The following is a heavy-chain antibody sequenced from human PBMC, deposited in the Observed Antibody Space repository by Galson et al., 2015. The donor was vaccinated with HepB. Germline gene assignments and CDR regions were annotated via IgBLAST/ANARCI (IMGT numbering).Heavy chain of an antibody. J-gene: IGHJ4*02. CDR1: RITFKTYS. Sequence: SLRLSCAGSRITFKTYSMNWVRQAPGKGLEWVSSISRKSNYIYYADSVKGRFTIFRDNAKNSLFLQMNSLRAEDTAVYFCARPPVGDPDSGTPLYYFDSWGQGTLVIVSS. D-gene: IGHD3-10*01. V-gene: IGHV3-21*01. CDR3: ARPPVGDPDSGTPLYYFDS. CDR2: ISRKSNYI.